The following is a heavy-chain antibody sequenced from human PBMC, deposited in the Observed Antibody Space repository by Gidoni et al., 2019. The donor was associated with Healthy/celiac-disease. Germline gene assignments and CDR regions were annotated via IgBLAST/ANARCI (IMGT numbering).Heavy chain of an antibody. D-gene: IGHD5-12*01. J-gene: IGHJ6*02. CDR1: GFTFSSYG. CDR3: ARESEMATIDYYYGMDV. Sequence: QVQLVESGGGVVQPGRSLRLSCAASGFTFSSYGMHWVRQAPGKGLEWVAVIWYDGSNKYYADSVKGRFTISRDNSKNTLYLQMNSLRAEDTAVYYCARESEMATIDYYYGMDVWGQGTTVTVSS. V-gene: IGHV3-33*01. CDR2: IWYDGSNK.